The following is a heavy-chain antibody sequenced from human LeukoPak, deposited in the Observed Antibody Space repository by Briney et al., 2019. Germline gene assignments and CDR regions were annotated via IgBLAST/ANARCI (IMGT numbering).Heavy chain of an antibody. CDR1: GGSISSYY. D-gene: IGHD5-18*01. CDR2: IYTSGST. Sequence: PSETLSLTCTVSGGSISSYYWSWIRQPAGKGLEWIGRIYTSGSTDYNPFLKSRVTMSVDTSKNQFSLKLSSVTAADTAVYYCARGDTYYGMDVWGQGTTVTVSS. CDR3: ARGDTYYGMDV. J-gene: IGHJ6*02. V-gene: IGHV4-4*07.